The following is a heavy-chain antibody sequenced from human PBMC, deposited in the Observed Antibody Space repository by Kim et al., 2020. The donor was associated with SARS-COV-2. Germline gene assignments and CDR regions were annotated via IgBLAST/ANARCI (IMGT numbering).Heavy chain of an antibody. Sequence: PSLRSRVTQSVDKSKNRFSLKLSSVTAADTAVYYCARGGYYDSSGYYRWGQGTLVTVSS. D-gene: IGHD3-22*01. V-gene: IGHV4-4*02. CDR3: ARGGYYDSSGYYR. J-gene: IGHJ4*02.